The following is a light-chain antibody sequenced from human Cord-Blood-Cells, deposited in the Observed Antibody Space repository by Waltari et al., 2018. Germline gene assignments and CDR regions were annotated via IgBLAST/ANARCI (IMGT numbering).Light chain of an antibody. J-gene: IGKJ1*01. V-gene: IGKV1-8*01. Sequence: AIRMTQSPSSLSASTGDRVTLTCRASQGISSYLAWYQQKPGKAPKLLIYAASTLQSGVPSRFSGSGSGTDFTLTISCLQSEDFATYCCQQYYSYLRTFGQGTKVEIK. CDR1: QGISSY. CDR3: QQYYSYLRT. CDR2: AAS.